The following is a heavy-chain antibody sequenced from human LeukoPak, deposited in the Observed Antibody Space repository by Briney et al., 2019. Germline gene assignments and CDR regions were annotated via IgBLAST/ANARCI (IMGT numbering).Heavy chain of an antibody. V-gene: IGHV5-10-1*01. J-gene: IGHJ4*02. D-gene: IGHD5-24*01. CDR1: GYSFTSYW. CDR3: ARHKGRRGGYSFHFDY. CDR2: IDPSDSYT. Sequence: GESLKVSCKGSGYSFTSYWISWVRQMPGKGLEWMGRIDPSDSYTNYSPSFQGHVTISADKSISTAYLQWSSLKASDTAMYYCARHKGRRGGYSFHFDYWGQGTLVTVSS.